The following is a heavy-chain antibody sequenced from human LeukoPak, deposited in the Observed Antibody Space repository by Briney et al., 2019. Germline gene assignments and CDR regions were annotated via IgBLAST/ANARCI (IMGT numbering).Heavy chain of an antibody. D-gene: IGHD3-22*01. V-gene: IGHV4-31*03. J-gene: IGHJ4*02. CDR1: GGSISSGGYY. Sequence: PSETLSLTCTVSGGSISSGGYYWSWIRQHPGKGLEWIGYIYYSGSTYYNPSLKSRVTISVDTSKNQFSLKLSSVTAADTAVYYCARSVSGYYQGYFDYWGQGTLVTVSS. CDR2: IYYSGST. CDR3: ARSVSGYYQGYFDY.